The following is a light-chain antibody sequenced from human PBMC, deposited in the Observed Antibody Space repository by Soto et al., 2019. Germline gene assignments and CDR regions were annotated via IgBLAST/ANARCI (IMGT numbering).Light chain of an antibody. V-gene: IGKV3-20*01. J-gene: IGKJ1*01. CDR2: GAS. CDR1: QTIRSNN. CDR3: QHYGSSPWT. Sequence: ETVLTQSPGTLSLSPGERATLSCRASQTIRSNNLAWYRQTPGQAPRLLIYGASNRATGIADRFSGSGSGTDFTLIISRLEPEDFALYYCQHYGSSPWTFGQGTNVEIK.